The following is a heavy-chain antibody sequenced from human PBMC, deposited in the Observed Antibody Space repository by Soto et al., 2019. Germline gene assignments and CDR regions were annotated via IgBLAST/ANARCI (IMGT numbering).Heavy chain of an antibody. CDR2: IFHSGTT. D-gene: IGHD5-18*01. Sequence: QVQLQESGPGLVKPSGTLSLTCAVSGDSLSSSHWWSWVRQSPVKGLEWIGEIFHSGTTQYNPSLKSRVTISMDKSKNQFSLNLKSVTAADTAFYYCARELERGYLPEGFDYWGQGTLATVSS. J-gene: IGHJ4*02. V-gene: IGHV4-4*02. CDR1: GDSLSSSHW. CDR3: ARELERGYLPEGFDY.